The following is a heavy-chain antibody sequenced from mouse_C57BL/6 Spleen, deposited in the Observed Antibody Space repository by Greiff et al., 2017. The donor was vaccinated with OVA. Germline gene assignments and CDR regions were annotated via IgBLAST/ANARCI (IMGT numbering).Heavy chain of an antibody. Sequence: QVQLQQSGPGLVQPSQSLSITCTVSGFSLTSYGVHWVRQSPGKGLEWLGVIWRGGSTDYNAAFMSRLSITKDNSKSQVFFKMNSLQADDTAIYYCAKNGGSPYWYFDVWGTGTTVTVSS. D-gene: IGHD1-1*01. CDR1: GFSLTSYG. CDR2: IWRGGST. V-gene: IGHV2-5*01. J-gene: IGHJ1*03. CDR3: AKNGGSPYWYFDV.